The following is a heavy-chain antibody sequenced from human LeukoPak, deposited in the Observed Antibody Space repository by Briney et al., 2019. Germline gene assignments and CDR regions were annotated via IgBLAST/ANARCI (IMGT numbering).Heavy chain of an antibody. V-gene: IGHV3-30*02. Sequence: GGSVRLSCAASGFTFSSFGMHWVRQAPGKGLEWVAYIRYDGSNKKYADSLEGRFTISRDNSKNALYLQIDSLRPEDTAVYYCAKKSGAAFYNWFDPWGQGTLVTVSS. CDR3: AKKSGAAFYNWFDP. CDR2: IRYDGSNK. D-gene: IGHD1-26*01. J-gene: IGHJ5*02. CDR1: GFTFSSFG.